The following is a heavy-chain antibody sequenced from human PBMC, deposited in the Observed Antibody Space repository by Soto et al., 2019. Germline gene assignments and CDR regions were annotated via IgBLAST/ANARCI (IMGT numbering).Heavy chain of an antibody. CDR1: GGTFSSYA. D-gene: IGHD2-21*01. V-gene: IGHV1-69*13. CDR3: ARDRNQLRVVRYQRSGNWFDP. CDR2: IIPIFGTA. Sequence: SVKVSCKASGGTFSSYAISWVRQAPGQGLEWMGGIIPIFGTANYAQKFQGRVTITADESTSTAYMELSSLRSEDTAVYYCARDRNQLRVVRYQRSGNWFDPWGQGTLVTVSS. J-gene: IGHJ5*02.